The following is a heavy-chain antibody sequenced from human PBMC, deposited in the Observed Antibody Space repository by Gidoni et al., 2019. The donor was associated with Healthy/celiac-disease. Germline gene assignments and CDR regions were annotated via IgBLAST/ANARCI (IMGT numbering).Heavy chain of an antibody. V-gene: IGHV4-39*01. CDR2: IYYSGST. CDR3: ARHEVRGWLPVDY. D-gene: IGHD6-19*01. J-gene: IGHJ4*02. CDR1: GGSISSSSYY. Sequence: QLQLQESGPGLVKPSETLSLTCTVSGGSISSSSYYWGWIRQPPGKGLEWIGSIYYSGSTYYNPSLKSRVTISVDTSKNQFSLKLSSVTAADTAVYYCARHEVRGWLPVDYWGQGTLVTVSS.